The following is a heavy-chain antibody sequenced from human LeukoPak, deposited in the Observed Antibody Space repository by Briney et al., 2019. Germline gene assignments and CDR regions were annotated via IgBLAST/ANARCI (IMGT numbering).Heavy chain of an antibody. CDR1: GFTFTSYA. CDR2: ISGSGGST. V-gene: IGHV3-23*01. J-gene: IGHJ4*02. CDR3: AKDPRVGSRVATPCH. Sequence: GGSLRLSCAASGFTFTSYAMSWVRQAPGKELQWVPAISGSGGSTYYADSVKGRFTISRDNSKSTLFLQMNSLRAEDTAVYYCAKDPRVGSRVATPCHWGQGTLVTVSS. D-gene: IGHD5-24*01.